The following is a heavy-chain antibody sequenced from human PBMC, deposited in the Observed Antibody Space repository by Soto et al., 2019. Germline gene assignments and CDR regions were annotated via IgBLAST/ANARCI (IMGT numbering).Heavy chain of an antibody. Sequence: QVQLVQSGAEVKKPGASVKVSCKASGYTFTSYGIRWVRQAPGQGLEWMGWISAYHGNTNYAQKLQGRVTMTKDTSTSTAYMEPRSLRSDDTAVYYCARGEGSSSPNNWFDPWGQGNLVTVSS. CDR2: ISAYHGNT. V-gene: IGHV1-18*01. J-gene: IGHJ5*02. CDR1: GYTFTSYG. CDR3: ARGEGSSSPNNWFDP. D-gene: IGHD6-6*01.